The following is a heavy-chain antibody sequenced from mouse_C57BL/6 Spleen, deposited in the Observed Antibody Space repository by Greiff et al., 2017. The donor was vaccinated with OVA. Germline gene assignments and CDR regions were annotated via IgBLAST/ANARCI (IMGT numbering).Heavy chain of an antibody. V-gene: IGHV2-2*01. D-gene: IGHD1-1*01. Sequence: VQLVESGPGLVQPSQSLSITCTVSGFSLTSYGVHWVRQSPGKGLEWLGVIWSGGSTDYNAAFISRPSISKDNSKSQVFFKMNSLQADDTAIYYCARTLYGSDAMDYWGQGTSVTVSS. CDR1: GFSLTSYG. CDR2: IWSGGST. J-gene: IGHJ4*01. CDR3: ARTLYGSDAMDY.